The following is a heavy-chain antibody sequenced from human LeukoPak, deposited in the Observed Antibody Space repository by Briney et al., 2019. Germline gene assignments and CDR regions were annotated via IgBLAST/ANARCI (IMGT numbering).Heavy chain of an antibody. CDR1: GFTFSSYA. D-gene: IGHD1-26*01. Sequence: GGSPRLSCAASGFTFSSYAMNWVRQAPGKGLEWVSAISGSGSSTNYADSVKGRSTISRDNSKNTLDLQMNSLRAEDTAVYYCAKASSGSHLSGYYYMDVWGKGTTVTVSS. CDR3: AKASSGSHLSGYYYMDV. V-gene: IGHV3-23*01. CDR2: ISGSGSST. J-gene: IGHJ6*03.